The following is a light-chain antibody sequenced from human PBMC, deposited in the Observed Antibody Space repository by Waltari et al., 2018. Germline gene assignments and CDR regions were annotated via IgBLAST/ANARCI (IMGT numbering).Light chain of an antibody. CDR2: DVN. V-gene: IGLV2-14*03. CDR3: SSYTSSTSEI. J-gene: IGLJ2*01. Sequence: QSALTQPASVSGSPGQSITISCTGTSNDVGGYKYVSWYQQHPGKAPKVLIYDVNNRPAGVANRSSGSKSTNTASLTISGLQAEDEADYFCSSYTSSTSEIFGGGTKVTVL. CDR1: SNDVGGYKY.